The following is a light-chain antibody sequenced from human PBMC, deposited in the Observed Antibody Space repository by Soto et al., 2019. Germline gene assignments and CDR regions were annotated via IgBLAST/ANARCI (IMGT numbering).Light chain of an antibody. J-gene: IGLJ3*02. Sequence: QAALTQPASVSGSPGQSITISCTGTSSDVGAYNFVSWYQQHPGKAPKLIIYDVTNRPSGVSDRFSGSKSGNTASLTISGLQAEDEADYYCNSYTRSTTRVFGGGTKLTVL. CDR2: DVT. CDR1: SSDVGAYNF. CDR3: NSYTRSTTRV. V-gene: IGLV2-14*03.